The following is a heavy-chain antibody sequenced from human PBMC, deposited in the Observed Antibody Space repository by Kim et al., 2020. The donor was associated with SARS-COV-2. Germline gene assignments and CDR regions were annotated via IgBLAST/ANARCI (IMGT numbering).Heavy chain of an antibody. CDR2: ISYDGSNK. CDR3: ARAESTGVYGDYPNY. J-gene: IGHJ4*02. CDR1: GFTFSSYA. V-gene: IGHV3-30*04. Sequence: GGSLRLSCAASGFTFSSYAMHWVRQAPGKGLEWVAVISYDGSNKYYADSVKGRFTISRDNSKNTLYLQMNSLRAEDTAVYYCARAESTGVYGDYPNYWGQGTLVTVSS. D-gene: IGHD4-17*01.